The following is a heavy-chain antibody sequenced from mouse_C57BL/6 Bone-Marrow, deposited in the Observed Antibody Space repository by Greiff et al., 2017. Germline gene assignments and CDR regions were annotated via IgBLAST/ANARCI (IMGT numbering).Heavy chain of an antibody. CDR1: GFTFSSYA. V-gene: IGHV5-4*03. Sequence: EVKLMESGGGLVKPGGSLKLSCAASGFTFSSYAMSWVRQTPEKRLEWVATISDGGSYTYYPDNVKGRFTISRDNAKNNLYLQMSHLKSEDTAMYYCASGTAQALWGPGTTLTVSS. J-gene: IGHJ2*01. CDR3: ASGTAQAL. CDR2: ISDGGSYT. D-gene: IGHD3-2*02.